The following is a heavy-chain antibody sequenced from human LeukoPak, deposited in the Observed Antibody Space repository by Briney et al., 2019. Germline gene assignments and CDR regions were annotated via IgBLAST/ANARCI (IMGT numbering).Heavy chain of an antibody. Sequence: PSETLSLTCSVSGGSISSLYWSWIRQPPGKGLEWIGYIYYTGSTNYNPSLRGRVTMFVDMSKNQFSLRLSSVTAADTAVYYWARHRAYSSSSPFDYWGQGTLVTVSS. CDR2: IYYTGST. D-gene: IGHD6-6*01. J-gene: IGHJ4*02. CDR1: GGSISSLY. V-gene: IGHV4-59*08. CDR3: ARHRAYSSSSPFDY.